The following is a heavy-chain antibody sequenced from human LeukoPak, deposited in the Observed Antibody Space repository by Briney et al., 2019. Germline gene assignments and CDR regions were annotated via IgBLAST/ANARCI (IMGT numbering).Heavy chain of an antibody. CDR3: AKSRSGYYQLAFDI. V-gene: IGHV3-30*02. Sequence: GXSLRLSCAASGFTFSSYGMHWVRQAQGKGVEWVAFIRYDGSNKYYADSVKGRFTIYRDNAKNTLYLQINSLRAEDTAVYYCAKSRSGYYQLAFDIWGQGTMVTVSS. J-gene: IGHJ3*02. D-gene: IGHD3-22*01. CDR2: IRYDGSNK. CDR1: GFTFSSYG.